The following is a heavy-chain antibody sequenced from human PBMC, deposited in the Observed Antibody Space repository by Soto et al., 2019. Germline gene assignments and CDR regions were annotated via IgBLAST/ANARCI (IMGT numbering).Heavy chain of an antibody. V-gene: IGHV3-21*01. CDR3: AREGIYWYFDL. J-gene: IGHJ2*01. D-gene: IGHD3-10*01. Sequence: GGSLRLSCAASGFAFSSYSMNWVRQAPGKGLEWGSSISSSSSYIYYADSVKGRFTISRDNAKNSLYLQMNSLRAEDTAVYYCAREGIYWYFDLWGRGTLVTVSS. CDR2: ISSSSSYI. CDR1: GFAFSSYS.